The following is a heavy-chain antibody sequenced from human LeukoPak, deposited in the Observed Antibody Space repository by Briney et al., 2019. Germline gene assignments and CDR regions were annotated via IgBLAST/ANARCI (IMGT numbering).Heavy chain of an antibody. CDR1: GDRISSYG. D-gene: IGHD3-10*01. CDR2: ISDYDGNT. J-gene: IGHJ3*02. CDR3: ARSRDRGSPNPNAFDI. Sequence: VASVKVSCKASGDRISSYGITWVRQAPGQGLEWMGWISDYDGNTNYAQNVQGRVTMTTDTSTSTAYMELRSLRSDDTAVYYCARSRDRGSPNPNAFDIWGQGTMVTVSS. V-gene: IGHV1-18*01.